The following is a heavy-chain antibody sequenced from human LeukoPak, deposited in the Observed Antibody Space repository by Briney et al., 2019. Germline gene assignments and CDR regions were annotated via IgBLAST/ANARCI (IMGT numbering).Heavy chain of an antibody. CDR3: GRGGGYGGNSARFDP. CDR1: GYTFTAYY. Sequence: ASVKVSCKASGYTFTAYYIHWVRQAPGQGLEWMGRINPKNGDTNYAQKFQDRVTMTRDTSMSAAYMEISRLTYDDTAVYYCGRGGGYGGNSARFDPWGQGTLVTVSS. D-gene: IGHD4-23*01. CDR2: INPKNGDT. J-gene: IGHJ5*02. V-gene: IGHV1-2*06.